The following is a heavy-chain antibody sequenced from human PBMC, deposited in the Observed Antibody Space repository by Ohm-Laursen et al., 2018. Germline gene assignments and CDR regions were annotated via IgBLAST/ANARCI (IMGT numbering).Heavy chain of an antibody. J-gene: IGHJ5*02. CDR2: ISGNGGTT. Sequence: SLRLSCAASGFTFSSFNMNWVRQAPGKGLEWVSVISGNGGTTYYADSVKGRFTISRDNAKNSVYLQMNSLRAEDTAVYYCARDLSSTHGNNWFDPWGQGTLVTVSS. D-gene: IGHD2-2*01. CDR1: GFTFSSFN. V-gene: IGHV3-48*03. CDR3: ARDLSSTHGNNWFDP.